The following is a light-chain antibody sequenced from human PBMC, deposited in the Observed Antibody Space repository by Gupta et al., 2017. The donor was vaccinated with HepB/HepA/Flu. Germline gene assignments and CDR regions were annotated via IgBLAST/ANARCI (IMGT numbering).Light chain of an antibody. V-gene: IGKV2-28*01. Sequence: DIVMTQSPLALSVTPGEAASISCRSSQSLLHSNGNNYLKWFLQKPGQSPQLLIFSASNRASGVPDRFSGSGSGTDFTLKISRVEAEDVGIYYCMQALQAPLTFGAGTTVEI. CDR3: MQALQAPLT. CDR1: QSLLHSNGNNY. CDR2: SAS. J-gene: IGKJ4*01.